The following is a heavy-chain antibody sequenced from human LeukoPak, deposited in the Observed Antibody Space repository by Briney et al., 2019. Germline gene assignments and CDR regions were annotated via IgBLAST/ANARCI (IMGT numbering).Heavy chain of an antibody. CDR1: GGSFSGYY. CDR3: ARGRFAATTAYYYYGMYV. Sequence: SETLSLTCAVYGGSFSGYYWSWIRQPPGKGLEWIGEINHSGSTNYNPSLKSRVTISVDTSMNQFSLKLSSVTAADTAVYYCARGRFAATTAYYYYGMYVWGQGTTVTVSS. D-gene: IGHD1-7*01. J-gene: IGHJ6*02. CDR2: INHSGST. V-gene: IGHV4-34*01.